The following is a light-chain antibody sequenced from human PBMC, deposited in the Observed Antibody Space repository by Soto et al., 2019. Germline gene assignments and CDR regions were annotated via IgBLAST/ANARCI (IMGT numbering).Light chain of an antibody. Sequence: QSALTQPASGSGSPGQWITISCTGTSSDVGGYNYVSWYQQHPGKAPKLMVYEVSNRPSGVSNRFSGFKSGNTASLTISGLQTEDEADYYCSSYTRSATWVFGGGTKVTVL. CDR3: SSYTRSATWV. CDR2: EVS. CDR1: SSDVGGYNY. J-gene: IGLJ3*02. V-gene: IGLV2-14*01.